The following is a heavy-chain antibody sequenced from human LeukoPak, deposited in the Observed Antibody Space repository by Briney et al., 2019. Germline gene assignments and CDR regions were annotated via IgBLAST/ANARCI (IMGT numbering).Heavy chain of an antibody. J-gene: IGHJ4*02. CDR2: ISYDGSNK. V-gene: IGHV3-30*18. Sequence: GGSLRFSCAASGFTFSSYGMHWVRQAPGKGLEWVAVISYDGSNKYYADSVKGRFTISRDNSKNTLYLQMNSLRAEDTAVYYCAKGQQWLARAAYFDYWGQGTLVTVSS. CDR1: GFTFSSYG. CDR3: AKGQQWLARAAYFDY. D-gene: IGHD6-19*01.